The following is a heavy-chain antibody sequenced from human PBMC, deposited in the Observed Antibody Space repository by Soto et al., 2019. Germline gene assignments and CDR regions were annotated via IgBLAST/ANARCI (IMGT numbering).Heavy chain of an antibody. CDR1: GFTFSSYA. V-gene: IGHV3-23*01. CDR3: AKDRDVIVPAAMGGVYYYYYMDV. J-gene: IGHJ6*03. Sequence: EVQLLESGGGLVQPGGSLRLSCAGSGFTFSSYAMNWVRQAPGKGLEWVSAIRGSGGNTYYADSVKGRFTISRDNSKNTLYLQLNSLRAEDTAVYYCAKDRDVIVPAAMGGVYYYYYMDVWGKGTTVTVSS. D-gene: IGHD2-2*01. CDR2: IRGSGGNT.